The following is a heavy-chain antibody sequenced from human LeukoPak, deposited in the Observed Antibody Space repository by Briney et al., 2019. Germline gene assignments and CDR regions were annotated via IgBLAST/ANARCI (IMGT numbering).Heavy chain of an antibody. CDR1: GYTLTDLS. J-gene: IGHJ3*01. CDR2: FDREDVEA. V-gene: IGHV1-24*01. Sequence: ASVKVSCKVSGYTLTDLSMHWVRQAPGKGLEWVGHFDREDVEAIYAQKFRGRVTVTEDTSTDTGYMDLSSLRSDDTAVYYCATMSRTTFFDAFDVWGRGTMVTVSS. CDR3: ATMSRTTFFDAFDV. D-gene: IGHD1-7*01.